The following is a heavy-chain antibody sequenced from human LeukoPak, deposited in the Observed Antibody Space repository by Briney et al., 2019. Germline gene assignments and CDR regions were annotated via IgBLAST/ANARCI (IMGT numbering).Heavy chain of an antibody. J-gene: IGHJ4*02. CDR3: ASCNDSSGYFAY. CDR1: GYTFTDYA. D-gene: IGHD3-22*01. V-gene: IGHV7-4-1*02. Sequence: ASVKVSCKPSGYTFTDYAINWVRQAPGQGLEYMGWVNTNTGNPTYAQGFTGRFVFSSDSTVSTAYLQITSLKADDSAIYFCASCNDSSGYFAYWGQGTLVTVSS. CDR2: VNTNTGNP.